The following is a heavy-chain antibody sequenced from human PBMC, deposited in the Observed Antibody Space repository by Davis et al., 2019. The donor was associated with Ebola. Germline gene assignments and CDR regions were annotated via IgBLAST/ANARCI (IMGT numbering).Heavy chain of an antibody. Sequence: GGSLRLSCAASGFTFSSYAMHWVRQAPGKGLEWVAVISYDGSNKYYADSVKGRFTISRDNSKNTLYLQMNSLRAEDTAVYYCAKAPGPYSSSYGMDVWGQGTTVTVSS. CDR1: GFTFSSYA. CDR2: ISYDGSNK. V-gene: IGHV3-30*04. J-gene: IGHJ6*02. CDR3: AKAPGPYSSSYGMDV. D-gene: IGHD6-6*01.